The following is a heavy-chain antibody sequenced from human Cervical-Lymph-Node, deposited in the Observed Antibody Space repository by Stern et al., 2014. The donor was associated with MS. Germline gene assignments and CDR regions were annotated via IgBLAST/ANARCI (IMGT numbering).Heavy chain of an antibody. J-gene: IGHJ4*02. V-gene: IGHV5-51*01. CDR3: ARQRYFDY. CDR1: GYTFTSYW. CDR2: IFPGGSDI. Sequence: VQLVXSGPEVKRPGESLKISCQASGYTFTSYWIGWVRQMPGKGLEWIAIIFPGGSDIRYSPSFQGQVTISADKSSSPAYLQWNNLKASDTAIYYCARQRYFDYWGQGTLVTVSS.